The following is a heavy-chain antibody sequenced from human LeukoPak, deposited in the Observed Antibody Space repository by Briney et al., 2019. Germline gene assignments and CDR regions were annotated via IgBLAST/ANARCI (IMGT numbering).Heavy chain of an antibody. CDR2: ISTYNGST. J-gene: IGHJ4*02. CDR3: ARDASGYESGGYNLPLGY. CDR1: GYSFTSYG. V-gene: IGHV1-18*01. Sequence: ASVKVSCKASGYSFTSYGLTWVRQAPGQGLEWMGWISTYNGSTNYAQNLQGRITMTTDTPTSTAYMELRSLRFDDTAEYYCARDASGYESGGYNLPLGYWGQGTLVTVSS. D-gene: IGHD1-14*01.